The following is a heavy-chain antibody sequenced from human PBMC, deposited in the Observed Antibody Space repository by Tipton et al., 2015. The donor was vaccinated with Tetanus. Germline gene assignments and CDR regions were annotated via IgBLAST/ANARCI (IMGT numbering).Heavy chain of an antibody. CDR2: IYPGDSDI. V-gene: IGHV5-51*01. D-gene: IGHD2-8*01. J-gene: IGHJ4*02. Sequence: QLVQSGGEVKKPGESLKISCKGSGYIFNNYWIGCVRQKPGKGLEWMGIIYPGDSDIRYSPSFQGQVTISVDKSINTAYLQWSSLKASDTSMFYCARAHCTDGVCNFDFWGQGALVTVAS. CDR3: ARAHCTDGVCNFDF. CDR1: GYIFNNYW.